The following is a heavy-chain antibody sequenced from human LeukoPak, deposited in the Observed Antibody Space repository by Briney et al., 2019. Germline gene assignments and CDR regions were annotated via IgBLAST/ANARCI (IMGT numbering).Heavy chain of an antibody. CDR3: TTDGGITIRPLFDF. V-gene: IGHV3-15*01. J-gene: IGHJ4*02. Sequence: AGSLRLSCAASVITFTSAWMGWVRQAPGKGLEWVGRIKSKTDGGTTDYAAPVRRRFTISTDDSKTTSYLQMNNLKIEDTAVYYCTTDGGITIRPLFDFWGQGTLVTVSS. CDR1: VITFTSAW. CDR2: IKSKTDGGTT. D-gene: IGHD1-14*01.